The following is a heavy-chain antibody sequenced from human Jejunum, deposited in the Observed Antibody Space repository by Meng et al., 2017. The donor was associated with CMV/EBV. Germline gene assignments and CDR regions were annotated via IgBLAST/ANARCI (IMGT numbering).Heavy chain of an antibody. CDR1: GGSCSNCY. Sequence: QRHDGSGVLLRPSETLSLTWGVYGGSCSNCYWSWISQSPGKGLEWIGEIHPSGSTYYNPSLNSRVTMSVDTSKNQFSLNLRSVTAADTAVYYCSRGADAYKSGRSWGQGTLVTVSS. D-gene: IGHD5-24*01. V-gene: IGHV4-34*01. CDR2: IHPSGST. CDR3: SRGADAYKSGRS. J-gene: IGHJ5*02.